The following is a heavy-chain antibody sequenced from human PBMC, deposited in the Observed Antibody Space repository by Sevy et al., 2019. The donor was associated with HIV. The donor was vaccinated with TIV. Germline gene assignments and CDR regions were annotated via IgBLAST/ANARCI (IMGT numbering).Heavy chain of an antibody. D-gene: IGHD3-3*01. Sequence: SETLSLTCTVSGGSISSSSYYWGWIRQPPGKGLEWIGSIYYSGSTYYNPSLKSRVTISVDTSKNQFSLKLSSVTAADTAVYYCGTITIFGVVITQSELERDGIDVRGQGTTVTVSS. CDR2: IYYSGST. V-gene: IGHV4-39*01. CDR1: GGSISSSSYY. CDR3: GTITIFGVVITQSELERDGIDV. J-gene: IGHJ6*02.